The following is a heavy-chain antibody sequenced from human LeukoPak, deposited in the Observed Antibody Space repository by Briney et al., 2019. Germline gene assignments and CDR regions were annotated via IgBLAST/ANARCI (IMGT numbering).Heavy chain of an antibody. D-gene: IGHD2-2*01. J-gene: IGHJ6*02. CDR2: IYSDGFT. V-gene: IGHV3-66*01. CDR3: ARVSSTSCFACYYGMDV. Sequence: GGSLRLSCAASGFTVSSNYMSWVRQAPGKGLEWVSVIYSDGFTDYADSVKGRFTTSRDNSKNTLYLQMNSLRAEDTAVYYCARVSSTSCFACYYGMDVWGQGTTVTVSS. CDR1: GFTVSSNY.